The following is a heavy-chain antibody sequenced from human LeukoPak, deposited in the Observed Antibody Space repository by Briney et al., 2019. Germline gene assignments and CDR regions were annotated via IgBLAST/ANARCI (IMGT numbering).Heavy chain of an antibody. CDR1: GFTFSSYG. D-gene: IGHD1-26*01. Sequence: GGPLRLSCAASGFTFSSYGLHWVRQAPGKVLERVAVIWYDGSNQYYGDSVKGRFTISRDNSKKTLYLQMNSLRAEDTAVYYCARNSGSYSLWHWFDPWGQGTLVTVSS. V-gene: IGHV3-33*08. J-gene: IGHJ5*02. CDR2: IWYDGSNQ. CDR3: ARNSGSYSLWHWFDP.